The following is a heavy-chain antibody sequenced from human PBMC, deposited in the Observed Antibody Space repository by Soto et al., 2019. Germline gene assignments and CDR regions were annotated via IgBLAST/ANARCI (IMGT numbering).Heavy chain of an antibody. V-gene: IGHV1-18*01. CDR2: ISAYNGNT. CDR1: GYTVSSYH. CDR3: ARDLPPVDY. Sequence: QIQLVQSGAEVKKPGASVKVSCKASGYTVSSYHITWVRQAPGQGLEWMGWISAYNGNTNYAQNLQGRVTMTTDPSTSTADMELRSLRSDDTAVSYCARDLPPVDYCVHGTLVTVSS. J-gene: IGHJ4*01.